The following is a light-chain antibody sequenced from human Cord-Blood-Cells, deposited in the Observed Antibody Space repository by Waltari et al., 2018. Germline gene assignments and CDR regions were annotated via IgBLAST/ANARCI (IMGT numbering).Light chain of an antibody. J-gene: IGLJ1*01. CDR1: SSDVGGYNY. V-gene: IGLV2-14*01. CDR2: DVS. CDR3: SSYTSSSTLYV. Sequence: QSALTQPASVSGSHGQSITISCTGTSSDVGGYNYVSWYQQHPAKAPKLMIYDVSNRPSGVSNRFAGSKYGSTASLTISGLQAEDETDYYCSSYTSSSTLYVFGTGTKVTVL.